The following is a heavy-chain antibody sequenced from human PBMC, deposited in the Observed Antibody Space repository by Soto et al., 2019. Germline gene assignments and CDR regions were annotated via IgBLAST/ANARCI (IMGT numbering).Heavy chain of an antibody. V-gene: IGHV5-51*01. Sequence: GESLKISCKGSGYSFTSYWIGWVRQMPGKGLEWMGIIYPGDSDTRYSPSFQGQVTISADKSISTAYLQWSSLKASDTAMYYCASSSSSPTSYYYYGMDVWGQGTTVTVYS. CDR3: ASSSSSPTSYYYYGMDV. CDR2: IYPGDSDT. D-gene: IGHD6-6*01. CDR1: GYSFTSYW. J-gene: IGHJ6*02.